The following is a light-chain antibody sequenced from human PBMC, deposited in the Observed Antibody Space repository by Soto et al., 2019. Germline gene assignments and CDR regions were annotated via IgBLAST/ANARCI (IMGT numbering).Light chain of an antibody. CDR3: QQYGSSPPYT. J-gene: IGKJ2*01. CDR2: GAS. Sequence: EIVLTQSPGTLSLSPGERATPSCRASRSVSSSYLAWYQQKPGQAPRLLIYGASSRATGIPDRFSGSGSGTDFTLTISRLEPEDFAVYYCQQYGSSPPYTFGQGTKLEIK. V-gene: IGKV3-20*01. CDR1: RSVSSSY.